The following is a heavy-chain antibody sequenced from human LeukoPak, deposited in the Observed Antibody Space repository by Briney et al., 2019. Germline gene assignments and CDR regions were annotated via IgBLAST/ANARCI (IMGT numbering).Heavy chain of an antibody. D-gene: IGHD2-15*01. V-gene: IGHV6-1*01. CDR1: GDIVSSNSAA. J-gene: IGHJ3*02. CDR3: AGEWVAVSDGFDI. CDR2: TYYRSKWYT. Sequence: SQTLSLTCAISGDIVSSNSAAWNWIRQSPSRGLEWLGRTYYRSKWYTDYAVSMKSRITINPDTSKNQFSLQLNSVTPEDTAVYYCAGEWVAVSDGFDIWGQGTMVTISS.